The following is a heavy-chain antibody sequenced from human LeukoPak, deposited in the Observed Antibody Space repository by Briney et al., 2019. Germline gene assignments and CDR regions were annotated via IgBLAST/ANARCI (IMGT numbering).Heavy chain of an antibody. Sequence: KPSETLSLTCTVSGGSISSSSYYWGWIRQPPGKGLEWIGSIYYSGSTYYNPSLKSRVTISVDTSKNQFSLKLSSVTAADTAVYYCARRSVFPYGADNWFDPWGQGTLVTVSS. V-gene: IGHV4-39*01. CDR3: ARRSVFPYGADNWFDP. CDR2: IYYSGST. J-gene: IGHJ5*02. D-gene: IGHD4-17*01. CDR1: GGSISSSSYY.